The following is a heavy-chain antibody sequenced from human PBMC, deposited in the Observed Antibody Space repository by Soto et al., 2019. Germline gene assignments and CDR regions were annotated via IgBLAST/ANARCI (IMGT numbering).Heavy chain of an antibody. CDR3: ARDRADGLRSFDWLCLDH. CDR2: ISYDGRNR. Sequence: QVQLVESGGGVVQPGRSLRLSCAASGFTFTNFAIHWVRQAPGKGLEWVAVISYDGRNRYYADSVKGRITISRDNSKNMVYLQMQPLRTEDTAVYYCARDRADGLRSFDWLCLDHWGRVTLVTVSS. J-gene: IGHJ5*02. CDR1: GFTFTNFA. V-gene: IGHV3-30*04. D-gene: IGHD3-9*01.